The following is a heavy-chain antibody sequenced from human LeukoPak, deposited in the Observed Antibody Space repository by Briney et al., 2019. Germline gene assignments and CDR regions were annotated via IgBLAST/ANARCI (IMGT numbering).Heavy chain of an antibody. V-gene: IGHV3-21*01. CDR2: ISSSSSYI. J-gene: IGHJ4*02. Sequence: PGGSLRLSCAASGFTFSSYSMNWVRQAPGKGLEWVSSISSSSSYIYYADSVKGRFTISRDNAKNSLYLQMNSLRAEDTAVYYCARASEVTSYFFEYWGQGTLVTGSS. D-gene: IGHD4-23*01. CDR3: ARASEVTSYFFEY. CDR1: GFTFSSYS.